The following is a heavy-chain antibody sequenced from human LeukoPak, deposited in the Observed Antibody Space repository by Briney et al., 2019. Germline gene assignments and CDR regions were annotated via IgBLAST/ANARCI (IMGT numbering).Heavy chain of an antibody. D-gene: IGHD3-10*01. CDR2: INHSGST. Sequence: SETLSLTCAVYGGSFSGYYWSWIRQPPGKGLEWIGEINHSGSTNYNPSLKSRVTISVDTSKNQFSLKLSSVTAADTAVYYCARWVWFGEKRIDYWGQGTLVTVSS. CDR3: ARWVWFGEKRIDY. V-gene: IGHV4-34*01. J-gene: IGHJ4*02. CDR1: GGSFSGYY.